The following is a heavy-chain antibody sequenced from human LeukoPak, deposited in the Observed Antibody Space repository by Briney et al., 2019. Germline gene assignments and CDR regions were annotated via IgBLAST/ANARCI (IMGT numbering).Heavy chain of an antibody. CDR3: ARERGGGSGSSHYYYYYGMDV. V-gene: IGHV1-69*01. J-gene: IGHJ6*04. D-gene: IGHD3-10*01. CDR2: IIPTFGTA. CDR1: GGTFSSYA. Sequence: SVEVSCKASGGTFSSYAISWVRQAPGQGLEWMGGIIPTFGTANYAQKFQGRVTITADESTSTAYMELSSLRSEDTAVYYCARERGGGSGSSHYYYYYGMDVWGKGTTVTVSS.